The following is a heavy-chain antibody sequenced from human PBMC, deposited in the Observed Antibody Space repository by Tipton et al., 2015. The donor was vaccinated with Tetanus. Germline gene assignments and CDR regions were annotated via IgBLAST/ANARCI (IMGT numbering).Heavy chain of an antibody. Sequence: TLSLTCTVSGGSISSGGYYWSWIRQPPGEGLEWIGNIYSSGSTYYNPSLKSRVTISVDTSKNQFSLKLNSVTASDTAVYYCAQGKSNQGMLSWGQGTLVTVSS. CDR1: GGSISSGGYY. V-gene: IGHV4-61*08. CDR3: AQGKSNQGMLS. J-gene: IGHJ4*02. CDR2: IYSSGST. D-gene: IGHD3-16*02.